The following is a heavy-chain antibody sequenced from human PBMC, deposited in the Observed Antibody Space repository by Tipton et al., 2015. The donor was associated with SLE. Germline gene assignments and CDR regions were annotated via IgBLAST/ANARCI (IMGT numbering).Heavy chain of an antibody. CDR1: GGSISSGSYY. Sequence: TLSLTCTVSGGSISSGSYYWSWIRQPAGKGLEWIGRIYTSGSTNYNPSLKSRVTISEDTSKNQFSLKLSSVTAADTAVYYCARDIGGRGGDCYAFDIWGQGTMVTVSS. J-gene: IGHJ3*02. V-gene: IGHV4-61*02. CDR2: IYTSGST. D-gene: IGHD2-21*01. CDR3: ARDIGGRGGDCYAFDI.